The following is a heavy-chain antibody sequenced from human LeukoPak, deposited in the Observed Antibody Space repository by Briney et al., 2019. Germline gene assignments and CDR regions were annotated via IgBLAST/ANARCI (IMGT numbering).Heavy chain of an antibody. CDR3: ARLRDAPYYYYYMDV. D-gene: IGHD2-2*01. V-gene: IGHV4-30-4*01. Sequence: SQTLSLTCTVSGGSISSGDYYWSWIRQPPGKGLEWIGYINYSGSTFHYNPSLKSRVTISVDTSKNQFSLRLNSVTVADSAVYYCARLRDAPYYYYYMDVWGKGTTVTVSS. J-gene: IGHJ6*03. CDR2: INYSGST. CDR1: GGSISSGDYY.